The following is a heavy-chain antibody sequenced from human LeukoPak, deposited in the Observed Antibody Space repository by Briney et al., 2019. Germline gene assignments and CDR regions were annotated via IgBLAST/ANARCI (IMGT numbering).Heavy chain of an antibody. CDR3: ARWDEYSYGQPQGGSLDY. J-gene: IGHJ4*02. CDR2: IIPIFGTA. Sequence: GSPVKASCKASGGTFSSYAISWVRQAPGQGLEWMGGIIPIFGTANYAQKFQGRVTITADESTSTAYMELSSLRSEDTAVYYCARWDEYSYGQPQGGSLDYWGQGTLVIVSS. V-gene: IGHV1-69*01. CDR1: GGTFSSYA. D-gene: IGHD5-18*01.